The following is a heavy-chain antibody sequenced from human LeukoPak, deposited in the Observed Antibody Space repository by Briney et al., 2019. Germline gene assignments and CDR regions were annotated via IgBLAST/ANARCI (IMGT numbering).Heavy chain of an antibody. CDR2: ISSSISYI. Sequence: GVAVRLSCAGSGFTYCCYSMNWLPHAPGKGLEWVSYISSSISYIYYSVSVKGRFTISRDNAKKELYLQMNSLRAKDTAVYYCARELQWLREDLMGYYGTNVWGQGTTVTVSS. CDR3: ARELQWLREDLMGYYGTNV. CDR1: GFTYCCYS. V-gene: IGHV3-21*01. J-gene: IGHJ6*02. D-gene: IGHD5-12*01.